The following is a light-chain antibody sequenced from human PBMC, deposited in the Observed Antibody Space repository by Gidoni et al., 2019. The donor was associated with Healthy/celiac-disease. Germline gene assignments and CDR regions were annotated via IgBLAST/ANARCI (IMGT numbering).Light chain of an antibody. CDR2: EVS. Sequence: QSALTQPASVSGLPGQSITISCTGTSSDVGGYNYVSWYQQHPGKAPKLMIYEVSNRPSGVSNRFSGSKSGNTASLTISGLQAEDEADYYCSSYTSSSVVFGGGTKLTVL. CDR3: SSYTSSSVV. CDR1: SSDVGGYNY. J-gene: IGLJ2*01. V-gene: IGLV2-14*01.